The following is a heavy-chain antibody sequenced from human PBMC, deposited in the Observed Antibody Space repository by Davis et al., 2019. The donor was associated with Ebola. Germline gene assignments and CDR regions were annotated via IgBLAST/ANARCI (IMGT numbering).Heavy chain of an antibody. CDR1: GFTVSSNY. Sequence: GESLKISCAASGFTVSSNYMSWVRQAPGKGLEWVSVIYSGGSTYYADSVKGRFTISRDNSKNTLYLQMNSLRAEDTAVYYCASSVIPGYYYYGMDVWGQGTTVTVSS. CDR3: ASSVIPGYYYYGMDV. D-gene: IGHD2-21*01. V-gene: IGHV3-53*05. CDR2: IYSGGST. J-gene: IGHJ6*02.